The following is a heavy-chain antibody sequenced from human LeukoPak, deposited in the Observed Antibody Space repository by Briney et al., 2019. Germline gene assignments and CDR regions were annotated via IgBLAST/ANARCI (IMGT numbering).Heavy chain of an antibody. V-gene: IGHV3-74*01. J-gene: IGHJ3*02. Sequence: GGSLRLSCAASGFTFSTNWMYWVRQAPGKGLVWVSRINSDGRSMGYADSVKGRFTISRDNAYNTPYLQMNSLRAKDTALYYCASGGRVGDIFDIWGQGTMVRVSS. CDR3: ASGGRVGDIFDI. D-gene: IGHD2-15*01. CDR2: INSDGRSM. CDR1: GFTFSTNW.